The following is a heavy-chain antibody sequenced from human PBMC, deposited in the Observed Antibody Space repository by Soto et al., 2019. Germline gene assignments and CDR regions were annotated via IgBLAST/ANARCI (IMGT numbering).Heavy chain of an antibody. D-gene: IGHD2-2*01. CDR2: ISYDGSNK. CDR3: ARDRVVPAATLGYYYYGMDV. J-gene: IGHJ6*02. V-gene: IGHV3-30-3*01. CDR1: GFTFSSYA. Sequence: GGSLRLSCAASGFTFSSYAMHWVRQAPGKGLEWVAVISYDGSNKYYADSVKGRFTISRDNSKNTLYLQMNSLRAEDTAVYYCARDRVVPAATLGYYYYGMDVWGQGTTVTVS.